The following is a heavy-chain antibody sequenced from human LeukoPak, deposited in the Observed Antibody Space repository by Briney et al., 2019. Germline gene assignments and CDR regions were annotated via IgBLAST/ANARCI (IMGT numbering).Heavy chain of an antibody. V-gene: IGHV4-39*01. D-gene: IGHD3-22*01. Sequence: SETLSLTCTVSGGSISSSSYYWGWIRQPPGKGLEWIGGLYYSGSTYYNPSLKSRVTISVGTSKNQFSLKLSSVTAADTAVYYCARQRKDGYYYDSSGPLDDWGQGTLVTVSS. CDR1: GGSISSSSYY. CDR3: ARQRKDGYYYDSSGPLDD. CDR2: LYYSGST. J-gene: IGHJ4*02.